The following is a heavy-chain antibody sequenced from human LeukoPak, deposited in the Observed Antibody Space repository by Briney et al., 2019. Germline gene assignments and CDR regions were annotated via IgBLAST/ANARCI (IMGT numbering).Heavy chain of an antibody. CDR1: GFTFSSYS. CDR2: ISSSSSYI. V-gene: IGHV3-21*01. J-gene: IGHJ4*02. Sequence: GGSLRLSCAASGFTFSSYSMNWVRQAPGKGLEWVSSISSSSSYIYYAGSVKGRFTISRDNAKNSLYLQMNSLRAEDTAVYYCARDFKAYWGQGTLVTVSS. CDR3: ARDFKAY.